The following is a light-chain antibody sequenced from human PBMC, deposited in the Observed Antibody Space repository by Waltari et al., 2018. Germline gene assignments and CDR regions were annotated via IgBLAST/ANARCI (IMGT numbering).Light chain of an antibody. CDR2: DVS. J-gene: IGLJ1*01. V-gene: IGLV2-14*01. Sequence: QSALTQPASVSGSPGQSITISCTGSSSDVGGYNYVSWYQQHPGKAPNVLIYDVSKWPSGVSNRFSGSKSGNTASLTISGLQAEDEADYYCTSYASIGTYVFGTGTKVTVL. CDR3: TSYASIGTYV. CDR1: SSDVGGYNY.